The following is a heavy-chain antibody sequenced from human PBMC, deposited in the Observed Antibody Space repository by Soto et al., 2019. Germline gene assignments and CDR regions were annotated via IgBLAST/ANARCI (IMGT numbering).Heavy chain of an antibody. CDR3: TRWGGDPPTLDY. CDR1: GLTFSGSN. J-gene: IGHJ4*02. V-gene: IGHV3-73*02. Sequence: EVQLVESGGGLVQPGGSLKLSCATSGLTFSGSNMHWVRQASGKGLEWVGRIKSKADSYATAYAASVKGRFIVSRDDSQNTAYLRMNSLKTEDTALYYCTRWGGDPPTLDYWGQGTLVTVSS. D-gene: IGHD4-17*01. CDR2: IKSKADSYAT.